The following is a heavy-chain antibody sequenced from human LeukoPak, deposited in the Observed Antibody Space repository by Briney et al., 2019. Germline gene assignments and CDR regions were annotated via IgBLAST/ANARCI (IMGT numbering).Heavy chain of an antibody. CDR1: GFSISNYW. D-gene: IGHD4-17*01. J-gene: IGHJ4*02. Sequence: PGGSLRLSCAGSGFSISNYWMSWVRQAPGKGLEWVAVISYDGSNKYYADSVKGRFTISRDNSKNTLYLQMNSLRAEDTAVYYCARGKDGDYGFDYWGQGTLVTVSS. V-gene: IGHV3-30-3*01. CDR3: ARGKDGDYGFDY. CDR2: ISYDGSNK.